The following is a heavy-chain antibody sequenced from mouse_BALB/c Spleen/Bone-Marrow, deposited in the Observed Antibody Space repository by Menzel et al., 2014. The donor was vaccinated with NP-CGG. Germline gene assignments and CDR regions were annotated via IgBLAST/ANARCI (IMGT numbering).Heavy chain of an antibody. V-gene: IGHV14-3*02. CDR2: IDPANGNT. J-gene: IGHJ3*01. CDR3: ALYYYGSSGFAY. D-gene: IGHD1-1*01. Sequence: EVQLQQSGAELVKPGASVKLSCTASGFNIKDTYMHWVKQRPEQGLEWIGRIDPANGNTKYDPKFQGKATITADTSSNTAYLQLSSLTSEDTAVYYCALYYYGSSGFAYWGQGTGHCLC. CDR1: GFNIKDTY.